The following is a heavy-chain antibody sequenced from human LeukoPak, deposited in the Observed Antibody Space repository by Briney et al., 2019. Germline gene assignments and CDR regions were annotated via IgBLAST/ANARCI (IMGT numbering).Heavy chain of an antibody. CDR3: AREDTGVAFDI. J-gene: IGHJ3*02. CDR2: ISGSGIK. D-gene: IGHD2-8*01. V-gene: IGHV3-48*03. CDR1: EFTFSSYE. Sequence: GGSLRLSCAASEFTFSSYEMNWVRQAPGKGLEWVSYISGSGIKHYADSVKGRFTISRDNAKNSLYLQMNSLRVEDTAVYYCAREDTGVAFDIWGQGTTVTV.